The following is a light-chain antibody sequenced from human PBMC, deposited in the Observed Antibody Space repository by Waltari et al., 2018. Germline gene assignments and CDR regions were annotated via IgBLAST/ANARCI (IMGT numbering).Light chain of an antibody. V-gene: IGKV2-40*01. CDR2: EVS. J-gene: IGKJ2*03. Sequence: DIVMTQTPLSLPVTLGEPASISCRSSQSLLDSEDGNTYLEWYLQKPGQSPQLLIYEVSKRACGVPDRFGGSGSDTDFTLKISRVEAEDVGVYYCMQGIEFPYSFGQGTKVEIK. CDR3: MQGIEFPYS. CDR1: QSLLDSEDGNTY.